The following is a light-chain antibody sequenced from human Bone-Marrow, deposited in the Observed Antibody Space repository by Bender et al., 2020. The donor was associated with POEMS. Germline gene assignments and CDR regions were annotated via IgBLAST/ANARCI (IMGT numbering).Light chain of an antibody. V-gene: IGLV3-25*02. J-gene: IGLJ1*01. CDR1: ALPSQY. CDR3: QSADSSGSFHV. CDR2: KDS. Sequence: SSDLTQPPSVSVSPGQTARITCSGDALPSQYVNWYQQKPGQAPLLMIYKDSERPSGIPERFSGSTSGTIVTLTISGVQAEDEADYYCQSADSSGSFHVFGPGTKVTVL.